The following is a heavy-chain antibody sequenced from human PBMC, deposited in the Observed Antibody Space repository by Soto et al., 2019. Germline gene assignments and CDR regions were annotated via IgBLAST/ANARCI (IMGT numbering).Heavy chain of an antibody. Sequence: GASAKVSCKASGYTFTSYAMHWVRQAPGQRLEWMGWINAGNGNTKYSQKFQGRVTITRDTSASTAYMELSSLRSEDTAVYYCARLAMWTGYYPYWGQGTLVTVSS. CDR3: ARLAMWTGYYPY. CDR2: INAGNGNT. CDR1: GYTFTSYA. D-gene: IGHD3-9*01. V-gene: IGHV1-3*01. J-gene: IGHJ4*02.